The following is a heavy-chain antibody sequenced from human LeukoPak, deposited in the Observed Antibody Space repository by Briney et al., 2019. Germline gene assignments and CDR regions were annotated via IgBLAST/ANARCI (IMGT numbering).Heavy chain of an antibody. V-gene: IGHV3-74*01. D-gene: IGHD6-13*01. CDR1: GFTFSTYA. CDR2: INSDGSST. CDR3: AREGVWRQQLVDYYYGMDV. Sequence: GGSLRLSCAASGFTFSTYAMNWVRQAPGKGLVWVSRINSDGSSTSYADSVKGRFTISRDNAKNTLYLQMNSLRAEDTAVYYCAREGVWRQQLVDYYYGMDVWGQGTTVTVSS. J-gene: IGHJ6*02.